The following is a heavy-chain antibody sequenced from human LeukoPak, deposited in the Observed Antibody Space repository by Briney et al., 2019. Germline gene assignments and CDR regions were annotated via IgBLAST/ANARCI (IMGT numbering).Heavy chain of an antibody. CDR2: IYYSGNT. D-gene: IGHD3-9*01. CDR3: ARHFRYFDWLPNDYFDY. Sequence: SETLSLTCTVSGGPISSYYWTWIRQPPGKGLEWTGSIYYSGNTNYNPSLKSRVSISVDTSKNQFSLRLTSVTAADTAVYYCARHFRYFDWLPNDYFDYWGQGILVTVSS. V-gene: IGHV4-59*08. J-gene: IGHJ4*02. CDR1: GGPISSYY.